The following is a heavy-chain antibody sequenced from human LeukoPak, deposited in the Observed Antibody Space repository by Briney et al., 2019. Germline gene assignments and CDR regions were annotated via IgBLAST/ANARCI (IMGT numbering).Heavy chain of an antibody. Sequence: GGPVTLLCAASGFLFSSHRMIGPPGAPGEGRVGGAKIKQDESEKYYVDSDKGRFTTTRDNTKNSLYLQMDSPRAEDTTVYYCAIDPLMATITVTYGGQGPLVTVSS. CDR3: AIDPLMATITVTY. CDR1: GFLFSSHR. V-gene: IGHV3-7*01. CDR2: IKQDESEK. J-gene: IGHJ4*02. D-gene: IGHD5-24*01.